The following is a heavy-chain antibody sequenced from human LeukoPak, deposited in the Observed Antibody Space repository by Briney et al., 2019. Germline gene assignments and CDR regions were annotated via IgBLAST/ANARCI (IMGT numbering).Heavy chain of an antibody. J-gene: IGHJ5*02. V-gene: IGHV3-7*03. CDR1: GFTFSNYW. D-gene: IGHD2-15*01. Sequence: GGSLRLSCAASGFTFSNYWMSWVRQAPGKGLEWVANIKEDGSEKHHADSVKGRFTISRDNAKNSLYLQMNSLRAEDTAVYYCARDRYCSGAWGQGTLVTVSS. CDR3: ARDRYCSGA. CDR2: IKEDGSEK.